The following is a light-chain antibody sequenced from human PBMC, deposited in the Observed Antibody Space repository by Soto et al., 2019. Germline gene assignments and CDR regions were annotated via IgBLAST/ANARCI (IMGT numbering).Light chain of an antibody. CDR3: QQYNSYPYT. V-gene: IGKV1-5*01. J-gene: IGKJ2*01. Sequence: DIQMTQSPSTVSASVGDGVTITCRASQSISTWLAWYQQKPGKAPNLLIYDASTLESGGPSGFSGSRSGTEFTLTISSLQPDDSATYYCQQYNSYPYTFGQGTKLEIK. CDR2: DAS. CDR1: QSISTW.